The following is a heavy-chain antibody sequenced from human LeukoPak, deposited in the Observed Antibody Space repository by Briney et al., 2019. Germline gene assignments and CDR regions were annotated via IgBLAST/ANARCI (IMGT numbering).Heavy chain of an antibody. CDR1: GGSISSSSYY. Sequence: ETLSLPCTASGGSISSSSYYWGWIRQPPGKGLEWIGSIYYSGSTYHNASLKSRVTISVDTSKNQFSLNLSSVTAADTAMYFCARQEWLQPSSFDYWGQGTLVTVSS. D-gene: IGHD3-3*01. J-gene: IGHJ4*02. CDR3: ARQEWLQPSSFDY. CDR2: IYYSGST. V-gene: IGHV4-39*01.